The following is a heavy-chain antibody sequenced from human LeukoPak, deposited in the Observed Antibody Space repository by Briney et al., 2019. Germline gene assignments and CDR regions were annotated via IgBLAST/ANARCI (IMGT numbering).Heavy chain of an antibody. J-gene: IGHJ3*02. D-gene: IGHD3-10*01. CDR1: GGSISSYY. Sequence: SETLSLTCTVSGGSISSYYWSWIRQPPGKGLEWIGYIYYSGSTNYNPSLKSRVTISVDTSKNQFSLKLSSVTAADTAVYYCARPRGAMILNAFNIWGQGTMVTVSS. V-gene: IGHV4-59*01. CDR2: IYYSGST. CDR3: ARPRGAMILNAFNI.